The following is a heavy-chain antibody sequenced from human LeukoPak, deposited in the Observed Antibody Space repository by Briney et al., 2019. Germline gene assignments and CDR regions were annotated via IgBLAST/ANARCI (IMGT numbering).Heavy chain of an antibody. CDR3: AKAPGDSSGYYWYYYYYGMDV. CDR2: IRYDGSNR. J-gene: IGHJ6*02. Sequence: GGSLRLSCAASGFTFSDYGIHWVRQAPGKGLEWVAFIRYDGSNRYHADSVKGRFTISRDNSKYTLYLQMNSLRVEDTAVYYCAKAPGDSSGYYWYYYYYGMDVWGQGTTVTVSS. CDR1: GFTFSDYG. D-gene: IGHD3-22*01. V-gene: IGHV3-30*02.